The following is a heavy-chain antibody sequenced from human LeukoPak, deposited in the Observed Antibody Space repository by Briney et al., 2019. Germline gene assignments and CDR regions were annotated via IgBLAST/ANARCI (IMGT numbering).Heavy chain of an antibody. D-gene: IGHD1-26*01. CDR3: ARGRGSREGAFDI. CDR2: IYYSGST. CDR1: GGSISSGGYY. Sequence: SETLSLTCTVSGGSISSGGYYWSWIRQHPGKGLEWIGYIYYSGSTYYTPSLKSRVTISVDTSKNQFSLKLSSVTAADTAVYYCARGRGSREGAFDIWGQGTMVTVSS. V-gene: IGHV4-31*03. J-gene: IGHJ3*02.